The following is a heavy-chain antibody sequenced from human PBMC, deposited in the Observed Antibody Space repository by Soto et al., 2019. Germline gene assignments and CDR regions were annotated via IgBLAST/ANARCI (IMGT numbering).Heavy chain of an antibody. CDR1: GGTFSSYA. CDR2: IIPIFGTA. Sequence: QVQLVQSGAEVKKPGSSVKVSCKASGGTFSSYAISWVRQAPGQGLEWMGGIIPIFGTANYAQKFQGRVTSTADESTSTAYRELSSLRSEDTAVYYCASRGSLWFGELYYYYGMDVWGQGTTVTVSS. J-gene: IGHJ6*02. D-gene: IGHD3-10*01. CDR3: ASRGSLWFGELYYYYGMDV. V-gene: IGHV1-69*01.